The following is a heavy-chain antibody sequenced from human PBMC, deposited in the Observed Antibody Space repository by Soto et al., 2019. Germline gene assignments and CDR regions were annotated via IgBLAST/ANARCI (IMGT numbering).Heavy chain of an antibody. CDR2: IYYSGST. CDR1: VGSISSYY. Sequence: PSETLSLTCTVSVGSISSYYWSWIRQPPGKGLEWIGYIYYSGSTNYNPSLKSRVTISVDTSKNQFSLKLSSVTAADTAVYYCARDLSKESKSGFDPWGQGTMVTVSS. J-gene: IGHJ5*02. CDR3: ARDLSKESKSGFDP. V-gene: IGHV4-59*01. D-gene: IGHD3-3*01.